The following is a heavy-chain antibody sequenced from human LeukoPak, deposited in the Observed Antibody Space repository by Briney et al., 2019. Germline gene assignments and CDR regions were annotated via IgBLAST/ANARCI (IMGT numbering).Heavy chain of an antibody. D-gene: IGHD2/OR15-2a*01. V-gene: IGHV4-34*01. J-gene: IGHJ6*03. Sequence: KPSETLSLTCVVYGGSFSGYYWSWIRQPPGKGLEWIGEINHSGSTNYNPSLKSRVTISVDTSKNQFSLKLSSVTAADTAVYYCAREGTLPYYYYYYMDVWGKGTTVTVSS. CDR3: AREGTLPYYYYYYMDV. CDR1: GGSFSGYY. CDR2: INHSGST.